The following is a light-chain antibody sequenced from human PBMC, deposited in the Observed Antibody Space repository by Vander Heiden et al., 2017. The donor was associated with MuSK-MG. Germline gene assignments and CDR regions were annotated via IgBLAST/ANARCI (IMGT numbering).Light chain of an antibody. V-gene: IGLV3-21*04. J-gene: IGLJ2*01. Sequence: SYVLTQPPSASGAPGKRARITCGGNNIGSKSVHWYQQKPGQAPVLVIYYDSDRPSGVPERFSGSNSGNTATLTISRVEAGDEADYYCQVWDSSSDHVVFGGGTKLTVL. CDR2: YDS. CDR1: NIGSKS. CDR3: QVWDSSSDHVV.